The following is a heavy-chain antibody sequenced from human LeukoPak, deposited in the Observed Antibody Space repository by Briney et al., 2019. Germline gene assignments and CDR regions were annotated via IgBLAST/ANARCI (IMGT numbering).Heavy chain of an antibody. CDR3: AELGITMIGGV. CDR1: GFTFSSDA. D-gene: IGHD3-10*02. Sequence: GGSLRLSCAASGFTFSSDAMSWVRQAPGKGLEWVSAISGSGGSTYYADSVKGRFTISRDNSKNTVYLQMNSLRAEDTAVYYCAELGITMIGGVWGKGTTVTISS. J-gene: IGHJ6*04. CDR2: ISGSGGST. V-gene: IGHV3-23*01.